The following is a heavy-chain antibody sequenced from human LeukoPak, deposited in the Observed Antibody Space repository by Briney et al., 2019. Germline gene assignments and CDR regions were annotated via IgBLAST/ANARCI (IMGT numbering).Heavy chain of an antibody. V-gene: IGHV2-70*11. CDR3: ARATTYDYVWGSYRGYYFDD. D-gene: IGHD3-16*02. J-gene: IGHJ4*02. CDR2: IDWDDDK. CDR1: GFSLSTSGMC. Sequence: SGPTLVNPTQTLTLTCTFSGFSLSTSGMCVSWIRQPPGKALEWLARIDWDDDKYYSTSLKTRLTISKDTSKNQVVLTMTNMDPVDTATYYCARATTYDYVWGSYRGYYFDDWRQGTLVTVSS.